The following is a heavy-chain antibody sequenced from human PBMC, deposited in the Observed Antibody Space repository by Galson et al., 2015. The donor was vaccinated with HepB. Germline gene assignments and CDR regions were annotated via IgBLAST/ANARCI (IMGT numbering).Heavy chain of an antibody. CDR1: GFTFSSYG. CDR3: ARAEVVAATSDAFDI. CDR2: IWYDGSNK. V-gene: IGHV3-33*08. Sequence: LRLSCAASGFTFSSYGMHWVRQAPGKGLEWVAVIWYDGSNKYYVDSVKGRFTISRDNSKNTLYLQMNSLRAEDTAVYYCARAEVVAATSDAFDIWGQGTMVTVSS. J-gene: IGHJ3*02. D-gene: IGHD2-15*01.